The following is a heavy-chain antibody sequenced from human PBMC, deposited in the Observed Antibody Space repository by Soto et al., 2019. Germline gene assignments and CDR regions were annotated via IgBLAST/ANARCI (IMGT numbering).Heavy chain of an antibody. J-gene: IGHJ4*01. V-gene: IGHV1-69*02. CDR2: VNPILSMS. CDR1: GDTFSFYS. Sequence: ASVKVSCKASGDTFSFYSINWVRQAPGLGLEWMGRVNPILSMSNYAQRFQGRVTMTADKSTSTAYMELSGLRSEDTAMYYCAISYGSVCRAFYYWG. CDR3: AISYGSVCRAFYY. D-gene: IGHD3-10*01.